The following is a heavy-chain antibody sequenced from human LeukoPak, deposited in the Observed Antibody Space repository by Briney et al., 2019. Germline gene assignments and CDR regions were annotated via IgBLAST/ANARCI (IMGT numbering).Heavy chain of an antibody. CDR3: ARGGSAWFGGIDY. J-gene: IGHJ4*02. V-gene: IGHV3-53*05. Sequence: GGSLRLSCAASGFTVSSNYMSWIRQAPGKGLEWVSVIYSGGGTYYADSVKGRFTISRDNSKNTLYLQMTSLRAGDTAVYYCARGGSAWFGGIDYWGQGTLVTVSS. CDR1: GFTVSSNY. CDR2: IYSGGGT. D-gene: IGHD3-10*01.